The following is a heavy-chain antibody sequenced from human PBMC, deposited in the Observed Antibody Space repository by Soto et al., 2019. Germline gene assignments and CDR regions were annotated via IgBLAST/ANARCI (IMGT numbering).Heavy chain of an antibody. D-gene: IGHD2-2*01. CDR2: ISFSGAT. J-gene: IGHJ4*02. V-gene: IGHV4-59*01. CDR3: ARGRGVVVPAATDY. CDR1: GVSITSYF. Sequence: SETLSLTCTVSGVSITSYFWSWIRQTPGKGLDWIGSISFSGATYSNPSLKGRAALSVDTSENHLSLTLNSVTSDDTAVYYCARGRGVVVPAATDYWGQGTLVTVSS.